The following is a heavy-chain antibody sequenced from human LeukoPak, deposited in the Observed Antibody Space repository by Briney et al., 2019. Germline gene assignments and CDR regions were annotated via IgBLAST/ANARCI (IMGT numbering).Heavy chain of an antibody. V-gene: IGHV4-30-4*08. Sequence: SQTLSLTCTVSGGSISSGDYYWSWIRQPPGKGLEWIGYIYYSGSSFYNPTLKSRVTISVDTSKNHVSLNLSSVTAADTAVYYCARGNNPYYFDYWGQGTLVTVSS. CDR1: GGSISSGDYY. CDR3: ARGNNPYYFDY. J-gene: IGHJ4*02. CDR2: IYYSGSS. D-gene: IGHD2/OR15-2a*01.